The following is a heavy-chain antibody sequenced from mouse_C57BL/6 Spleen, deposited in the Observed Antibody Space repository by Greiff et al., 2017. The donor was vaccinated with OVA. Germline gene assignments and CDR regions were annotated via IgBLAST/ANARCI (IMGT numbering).Heavy chain of an antibody. CDR1: GYTFTGYW. D-gene: IGHD2-10*01. CDR2: ILPGRGST. CDR3: AREGLQYYAMDY. J-gene: IGHJ4*01. Sequence: QVQLQQSGAELMKPGASVKLSCKATGYTFTGYWIEWVKQRPGHGLEWIGEILPGRGSTNYNEKFKGKATFTADTSSNTAYMQLSSLTTEDSAIYYCAREGLQYYAMDYWGQGTSVTVSS. V-gene: IGHV1-9*01.